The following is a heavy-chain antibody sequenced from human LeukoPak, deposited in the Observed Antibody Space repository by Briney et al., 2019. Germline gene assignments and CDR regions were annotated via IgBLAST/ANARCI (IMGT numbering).Heavy chain of an antibody. V-gene: IGHV4-34*01. CDR2: INYGGST. J-gene: IGHJ4*02. Sequence: PSETLSLTCAVYGGSFSAYYWSWIRQPPGKGLEWIGEINYGGSTNYNPSLKSRVTISVDTSTNQFSLKLSSVTAADTAVYYCARSSLTSLLASGGHLITECFDYWGQGTLVTVSS. D-gene: IGHD2-21*02. CDR3: ARSSLTSLLASGGHLITECFDY. CDR1: GGSFSAYY.